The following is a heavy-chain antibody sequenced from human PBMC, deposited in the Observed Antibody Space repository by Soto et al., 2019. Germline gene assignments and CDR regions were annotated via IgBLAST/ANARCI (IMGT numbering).Heavy chain of an antibody. D-gene: IGHD3-10*01. CDR2: MNPNSGNT. V-gene: IGHV1-8*01. J-gene: IGHJ4*02. CDR1: GYTFTSYD. CDR3: ASSSLGLYGSGSYYKGYYFDY. Sequence: ASVKVSCKASGYTFTSYDINWVRQATGQGLEWMGWMNPNSGNTGYAQKFQGRVTMTRNTSISTAYMELSSLRSEDTAVYYCASSSLGLYGSGSYYKGYYFDYWGQGTLVTVSS.